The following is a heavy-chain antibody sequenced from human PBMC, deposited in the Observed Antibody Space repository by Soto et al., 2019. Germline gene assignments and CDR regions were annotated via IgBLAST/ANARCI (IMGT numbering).Heavy chain of an antibody. J-gene: IGHJ4*02. CDR1: GGSFTDYY. D-gene: IGHD6-6*01. Sequence: PSETLSLTCAVYGGSFTDYYRSWIRQPPGKGLEWIGEINHSGSTNYNPSLKSRVTISVDTSKNQFSLKLSSVTAADTAVYYCARTSRFNYWGQGTLVTVSS. CDR3: ARTSRFNY. CDR2: INHSGST. V-gene: IGHV4-34*01.